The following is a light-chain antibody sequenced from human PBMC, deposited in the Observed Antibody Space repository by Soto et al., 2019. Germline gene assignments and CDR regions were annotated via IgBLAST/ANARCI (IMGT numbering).Light chain of an antibody. Sequence: IVVTQSPATLSLSPGERATLSCRASQSVRNFLAWYQQKPGQAPRLLIYDASKRATGIPARFSGSGSGTDFTLSISSLSPEDFAVYYCQQRGDWPLTFGGGTKVDI. CDR3: QQRGDWPLT. V-gene: IGKV3-11*01. J-gene: IGKJ4*01. CDR2: DAS. CDR1: QSVRNF.